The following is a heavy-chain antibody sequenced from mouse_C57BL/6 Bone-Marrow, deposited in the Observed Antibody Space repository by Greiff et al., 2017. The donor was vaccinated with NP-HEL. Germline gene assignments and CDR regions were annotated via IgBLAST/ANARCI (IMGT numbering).Heavy chain of an antibody. CDR2: IRSKSNNYAS. CDR3: VRQKGTFYYAMDY. V-gene: IGHV10-1*01. J-gene: IGHJ4*01. CDR1: GFSFNTYA. Sequence: EVQLQQSGGGLVQPKGSLKLSCAASGFSFNTYAMNWVRQAPGKGLEWVARIRSKSNNYASYYADSVKDRFTISRDDSESMLYLQMNNLKTEDTAMYYCVRQKGTFYYAMDYRGKGTSVTVSS.